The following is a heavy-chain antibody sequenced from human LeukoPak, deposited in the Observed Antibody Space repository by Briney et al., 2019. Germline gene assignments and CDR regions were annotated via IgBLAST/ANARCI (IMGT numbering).Heavy chain of an antibody. CDR1: GFTFSSYA. V-gene: IGHV3-23*01. Sequence: PGGSLRLSCAASGFTFSSYAMSWVRQAPGKGLEWVSAISGSGGSTYYADSVKGRFTISRDNSKNTLYLQMNSLRAEDTAVYYCAKDKSPLMVRGASNDYWGQGTLVTVSS. CDR2: ISGSGGST. CDR3: AKDKSPLMVRGASNDY. J-gene: IGHJ4*02. D-gene: IGHD3-10*01.